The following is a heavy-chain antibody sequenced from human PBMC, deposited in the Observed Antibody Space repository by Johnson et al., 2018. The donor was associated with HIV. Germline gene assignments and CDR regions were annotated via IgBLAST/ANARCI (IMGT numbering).Heavy chain of an antibody. CDR2: TRNKANSYTT. Sequence: VQLVESGGGLVQPGGSLRLSCAASGFTFSDHYMDWVRQAPGKGLEWVGRTRNKANSYTTEYAASVKGRFTISRDDSKNSLHLQMNSLKTEDTAVYYCVRVELGAFDIWGQGTMVTVSS. CDR3: VRVELGAFDI. J-gene: IGHJ3*02. CDR1: GFTFSDHY. D-gene: IGHD1-7*01. V-gene: IGHV3-72*01.